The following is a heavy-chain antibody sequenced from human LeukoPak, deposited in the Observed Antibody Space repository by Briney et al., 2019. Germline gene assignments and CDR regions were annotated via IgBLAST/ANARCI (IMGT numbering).Heavy chain of an antibody. CDR2: FDPEDGET. J-gene: IGHJ5*02. Sequence: GASVKVSCKVSGYTLTELSMHWVRQAPGKGLEWMGGFDPEDGETIYAQKFQGRVTMTEDTSTDTAYMELSSLRSEDTAVYYCANLKRGTIFGNWFDPWGQGTLVTVSS. CDR3: ANLKRGTIFGNWFDP. CDR1: GYTLTELS. D-gene: IGHD3-3*01. V-gene: IGHV1-24*01.